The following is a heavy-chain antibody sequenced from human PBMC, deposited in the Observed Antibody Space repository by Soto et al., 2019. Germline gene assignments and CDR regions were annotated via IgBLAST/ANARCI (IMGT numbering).Heavy chain of an antibody. CDR1: GFTFSSYA. CDR3: AKDLISSGWSTWFDP. J-gene: IGHJ5*02. D-gene: IGHD6-19*01. CDR2: ISGSGGSA. V-gene: IGHV3-23*01. Sequence: EVQLLESGGGLVQPGGSLRLSCAASGFTFSSYAMTWVRQAPGKGLEWVSVISGSGGSAQYADSVRGRFTISRDNAWDTVYLHMNCLRVEDTAIYYCAKDLISSGWSTWFDPRGQGTLVTVSS.